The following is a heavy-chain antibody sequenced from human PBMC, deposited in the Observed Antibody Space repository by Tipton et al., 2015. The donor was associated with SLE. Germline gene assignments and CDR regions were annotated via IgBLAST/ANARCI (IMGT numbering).Heavy chain of an antibody. V-gene: IGHV3-49*04. CDR2: IRSKAYGGTT. Sequence: SLRLSCTASGFTFGDYAMSWVRQAPGKGLEWVGFIRSKAYGGTTEYAASVKGRFTTSRDDSKSIAYLQMNSLKTEDTAVYYCTNGDYDYYYYGMDVWGQGTTVTVSS. D-gene: IGHD4-17*01. J-gene: IGHJ6*02. CDR1: GFTFGDYA. CDR3: TNGDYDYYYYGMDV.